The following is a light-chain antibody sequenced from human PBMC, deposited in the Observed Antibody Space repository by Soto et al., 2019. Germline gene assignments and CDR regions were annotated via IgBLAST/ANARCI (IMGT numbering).Light chain of an antibody. CDR1: SGSIASNY. Sequence: LTQPHSVSESPGKTVTISCTRSSGSIASNYVQWYQQRPGSSPTTVIYEDNQRPSGVPDRFSGSIDSSSNSASLTISGLKTEDEADYYCQSYDSSTCVVFGGGTKLTVL. CDR2: EDN. V-gene: IGLV6-57*01. J-gene: IGLJ2*01. CDR3: QSYDSSTCVV.